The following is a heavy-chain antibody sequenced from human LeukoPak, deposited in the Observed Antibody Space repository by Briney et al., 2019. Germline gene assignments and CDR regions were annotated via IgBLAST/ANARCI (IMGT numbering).Heavy chain of an antibody. CDR1: NYGFTTYS. CDR2: ISVYNGDT. V-gene: IGHV1-18*01. Sequence: ASVKVSCKASNYGFTTYSISWVRQAPGQGLEWMGKISVYNGDTNYAQRLQGRVIMTTDMSTTTAYMELRSLRSDDTAVYFCARDSGWEFDYWGQGTPVIVSS. D-gene: IGHD1-26*01. CDR3: ARDSGWEFDY. J-gene: IGHJ4*02.